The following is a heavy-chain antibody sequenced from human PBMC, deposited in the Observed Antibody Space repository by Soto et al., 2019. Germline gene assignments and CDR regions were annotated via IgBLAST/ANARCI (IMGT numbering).Heavy chain of an antibody. Sequence: EVQLLESGGGLVQPGGSLRLSCAASGFTFSTYTMTWVRQAPGKGLEWVSAISGSGVNTHYADSVKGRFTISRDNSKNTLYLQMNSLRAEDTAVYYCGKGQASIAVDWFDPWGQGTLVTVSS. CDR3: GKGQASIAVDWFDP. D-gene: IGHD6-19*01. CDR1: GFTFSTYT. J-gene: IGHJ5*02. CDR2: ISGSGVNT. V-gene: IGHV3-23*01.